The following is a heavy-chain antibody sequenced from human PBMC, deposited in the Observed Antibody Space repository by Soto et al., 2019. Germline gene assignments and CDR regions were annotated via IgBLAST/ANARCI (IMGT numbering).Heavy chain of an antibody. J-gene: IGHJ5*01. CDR1: GGTFSSYT. Sequence: ASVKVSCKASGGTFSSYTISWVRQAPGQGLEWMGRIIPILGIANYAQKFQGRVTITADKSTSTAYMELNSLRAEDTAMYYCAKARCYTTDCYVPDSWGQGTLVTVSS. CDR3: AKARCYTTDCYVPDS. V-gene: IGHV1-69*02. CDR2: IIPILGIA. D-gene: IGHD3-16*02.